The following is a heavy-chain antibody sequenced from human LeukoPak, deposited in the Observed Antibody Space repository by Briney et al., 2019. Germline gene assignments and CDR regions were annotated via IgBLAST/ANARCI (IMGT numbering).Heavy chain of an antibody. Sequence: SETLSLTCTVSGGSVSSGSYYWSWIRQPPGKGLEWIGYIYYSGSTNYNPSLKSRVTISVDTSKNQFSLKLSSVTAADTAVYYCARDQHGYSGYRMGMDVWGKGTTVTVSS. CDR1: GGSVSSGSYY. J-gene: IGHJ6*04. D-gene: IGHD5-12*01. CDR2: IYYSGST. CDR3: ARDQHGYSGYRMGMDV. V-gene: IGHV4-61*01.